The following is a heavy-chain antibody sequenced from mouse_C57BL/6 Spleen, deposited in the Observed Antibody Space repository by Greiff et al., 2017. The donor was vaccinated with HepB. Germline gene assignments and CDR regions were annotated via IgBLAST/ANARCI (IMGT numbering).Heavy chain of an antibody. V-gene: IGHV1-82*01. CDR3: ARGGGSTMITSIAY. Sequence: QVQLQQSGPELVKPGASVKISCKASGYAFSSSWMNWVKQRPGKGLEWIGRIYPGDGDTNYNGKFKGKATLTADKSSSTAYMQLSSLTSEDSAVYFCARGGGSTMITSIAYWGPGTLVTVSA. CDR2: IYPGDGDT. D-gene: IGHD2-4*01. CDR1: GYAFSSSW. J-gene: IGHJ3*01.